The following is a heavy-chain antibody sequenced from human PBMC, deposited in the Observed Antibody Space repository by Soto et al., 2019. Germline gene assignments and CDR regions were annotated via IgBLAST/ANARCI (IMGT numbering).Heavy chain of an antibody. D-gene: IGHD3-3*01. CDR1: GFTFSSYS. CDR3: ARDARGLEWTSTYYYYMDV. Sequence: PGGSLRLSCAASGFTFSSYSMNWVRQAPGKGLEWVSYISSSSSTIYYADSVKGRFTISRDNAKNSLYLQMNSLRAEDTAVYYCARDARGLEWTSTYYYYMDVWGKGTKVTVSS. V-gene: IGHV3-48*01. CDR2: ISSSSSTI. J-gene: IGHJ6*03.